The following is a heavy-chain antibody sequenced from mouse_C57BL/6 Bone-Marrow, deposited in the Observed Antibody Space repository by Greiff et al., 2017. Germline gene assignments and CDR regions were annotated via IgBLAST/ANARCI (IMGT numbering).Heavy chain of an antibody. CDR2: IYPGSGST. V-gene: IGHV1-55*01. CDR3: AREVFLPYYYAMDY. J-gene: IGHJ4*01. Sequence: VQVVESGAELVKPGASVKMSCKASGYTFTSYWITWVKQRPGQGLEWIGDIYPGSGSTNYNEKFKSKATLTVDTSSSTAYMQLSSLTSEDSAVYYCAREVFLPYYYAMDYWGQGTSVTVSS. D-gene: IGHD2-1*01. CDR1: GYTFTSYW.